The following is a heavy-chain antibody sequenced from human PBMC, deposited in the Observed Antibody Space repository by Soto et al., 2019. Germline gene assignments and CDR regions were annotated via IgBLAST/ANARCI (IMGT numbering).Heavy chain of an antibody. Sequence: GGSLRLSCAASGFTFSSYAMSWVRQAPGKGLEWVSAISGSGGSTYYADSVKGRFTISRDNSKNTLYLQMNSLRAEDTAVYYCAKVSIGQLFFYGMDVWGQGTTVTVSS. CDR1: GFTFSSYA. CDR3: AKVSIGQLFFYGMDV. CDR2: ISGSGGST. J-gene: IGHJ6*02. V-gene: IGHV3-23*01. D-gene: IGHD6-6*01.